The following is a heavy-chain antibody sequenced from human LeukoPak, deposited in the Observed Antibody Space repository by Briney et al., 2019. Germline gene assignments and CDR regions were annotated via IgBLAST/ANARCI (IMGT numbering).Heavy chain of an antibody. CDR3: ATPEADYGDYVEYFQH. D-gene: IGHD4-17*01. CDR1: GFTFSSYA. J-gene: IGHJ1*01. Sequence: SGGSLRLSCAASGFTFSSYAMSWVRQAPGKGLEWVSAISGSGGSTYYADSVKGRFTISRDNSKNTLYLQMNSPRAEDTAVYYCATPEADYGDYVEYFQHWGQGTLVTVSS. CDR2: ISGSGGST. V-gene: IGHV3-23*01.